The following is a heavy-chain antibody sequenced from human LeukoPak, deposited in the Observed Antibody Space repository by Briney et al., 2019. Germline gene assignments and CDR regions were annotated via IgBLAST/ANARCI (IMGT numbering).Heavy chain of an antibody. CDR1: GGSISSYY. CDR2: IYYSGGT. V-gene: IGHV4-59*01. D-gene: IGHD3-22*01. Sequence: SETLCLTCTVSGGSISSYYWSWIRQPPGKGLEWIGYIYYSGGTNYNPSLKSRVTISVDTSKNQFSLKLSSVTAADTAVYYCARSIYYYDSSGYFDYWGQGTLVTVSS. CDR3: ARSIYYYDSSGYFDY. J-gene: IGHJ4*02.